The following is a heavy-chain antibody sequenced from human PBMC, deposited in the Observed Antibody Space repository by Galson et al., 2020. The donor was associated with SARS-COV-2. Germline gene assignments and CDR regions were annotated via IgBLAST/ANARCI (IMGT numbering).Heavy chain of an antibody. D-gene: IGHD6-19*01. CDR1: GFIFSDYA. CDR2: LSPTGGTS. J-gene: IGHJ5*02. CDR3: LSYSSTRENH. V-gene: IGHV3-64D*09. Sequence: GSLRLSCSASGFIFSDYAMHWVRQAPGKGLQYVSALSPTGGTSFYADSVEGRFTMSRDNSKNTFYLQMTGLRVEDSALYYCLSYSSTRENHWGQGTLVTVSS.